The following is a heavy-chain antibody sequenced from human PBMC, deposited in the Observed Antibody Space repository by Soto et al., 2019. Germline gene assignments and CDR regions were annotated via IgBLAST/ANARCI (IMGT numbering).Heavy chain of an antibody. CDR3: AKDLPLWSGYSFSENH. J-gene: IGHJ5*02. Sequence: LRLSCEGSGFIFSSHAMSWVRQAPGKGLEWVSSVSGSGASVHLPDFLKGRFSSSRGNSKNTVYLELNNLRVDDTAVYYCAKDLPLWSGYSFSENHWGQGTLVTVSS. V-gene: IGHV3-23*01. D-gene: IGHD3-3*01. CDR2: VSGSGASV. CDR1: GFIFSSHA.